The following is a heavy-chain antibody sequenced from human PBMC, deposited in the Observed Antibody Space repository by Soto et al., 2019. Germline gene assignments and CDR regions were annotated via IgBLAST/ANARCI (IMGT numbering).Heavy chain of an antibody. CDR2: INPNSGGT. CDR3: ARGSGSGWYGDY. CDR1: GYTFTGYY. Sequence: VASVKVSCKASGYTFTGYYMHWVRQAPGQGLEWMGWINPNSGGTNYAQKFQGRVTMTRDTSISTAYMELRRLRSDDTAVYYCARGSGSGWYGDYRGQGTLVTVSS. V-gene: IGHV1-2*02. J-gene: IGHJ4*02. D-gene: IGHD6-19*01.